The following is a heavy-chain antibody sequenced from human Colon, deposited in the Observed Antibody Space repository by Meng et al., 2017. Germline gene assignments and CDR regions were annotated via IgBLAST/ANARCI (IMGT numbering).Heavy chain of an antibody. CDR3: ARDMHGADDY. J-gene: IGHJ4*01. D-gene: IGHD3-10*01. CDR1: GFTFSSYW. Sequence: EVQVVESGGGLVQPGGSLRLSCAASGFTFSSYWIHWVRQAPGKGLVWVSRISPDGSIANYADSVKGRFTISRDNAKNTAHLHMNGLRAEDTALYYCARDMHGADDYWGHGTLVTVSS. CDR2: ISPDGSIA. V-gene: IGHV3-74*01.